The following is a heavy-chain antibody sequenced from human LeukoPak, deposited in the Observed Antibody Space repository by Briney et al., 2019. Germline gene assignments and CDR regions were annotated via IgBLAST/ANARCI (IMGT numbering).Heavy chain of an antibody. J-gene: IGHJ4*02. CDR3: AKVRVATIELFDY. Sequence: GGSPRLSCAASGFIFSSYAMTWVRQAPGKGLEWVSAISGSGVTTYYVDSVKGRFTISRDSSKYTLYLQVNSLRAEDTAVYYCAKVRVATIELFDYWGQGTRVTVSS. CDR2: ISGSGVTT. V-gene: IGHV3-23*01. D-gene: IGHD5-24*01. CDR1: GFIFSSYA.